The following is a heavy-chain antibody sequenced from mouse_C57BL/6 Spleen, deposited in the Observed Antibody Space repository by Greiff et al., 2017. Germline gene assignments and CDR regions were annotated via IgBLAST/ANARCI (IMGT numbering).Heavy chain of an antibody. V-gene: IGHV1-61*01. CDR3: AKMGAYSNFDY. Sequence: QVHVKQPGAELVRPGSSVKLSCKASGYTFTSYWMDWVKQRPGQGLEWIGNIYPSDSETHYNQKFKDKATLTVDKSSSTAYMQLSSLTSEDSAVYYCAKMGAYSNFDYWGQGTTLTVSS. D-gene: IGHD2-5*01. J-gene: IGHJ2*01. CDR1: GYTFTSYW. CDR2: IYPSDSET.